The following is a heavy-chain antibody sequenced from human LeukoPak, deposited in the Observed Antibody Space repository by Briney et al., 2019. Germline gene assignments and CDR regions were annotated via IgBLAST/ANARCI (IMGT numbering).Heavy chain of an antibody. CDR1: GFTFSSYA. CDR2: ISGSGGST. V-gene: IGHV3-23*01. CDR3: AKDALITMVRGVIPPGY. J-gene: IGHJ4*02. D-gene: IGHD3-10*01. Sequence: GSLRLSCAASGFTFSSYAMSWVRQAPGKGLEWVSAISGSGGSTYYADSVKGRFTISRDNSKNTLYLQMNSLRAEDTAVYYCAKDALITMVRGVIPPGYWGQGTLVTVSS.